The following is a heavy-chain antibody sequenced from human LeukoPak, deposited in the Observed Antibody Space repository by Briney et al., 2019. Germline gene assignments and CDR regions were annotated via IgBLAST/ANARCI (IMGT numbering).Heavy chain of an antibody. V-gene: IGHV1-46*01. J-gene: IGHJ6*03. Sequence: ASVKVSCKASGYTFTSYYMHWVRQAPGQGLEWMGIIDPSGGSTSYAQKFQGRVTMTRDMSTSTVYMELSSLRSEDTAVYYCARGGGYSSVYYYYYMDVWGKGTTVTVSS. D-gene: IGHD6-19*01. CDR2: IDPSGGST. CDR1: GYTFTSYY. CDR3: ARGGGYSSVYYYYYMDV.